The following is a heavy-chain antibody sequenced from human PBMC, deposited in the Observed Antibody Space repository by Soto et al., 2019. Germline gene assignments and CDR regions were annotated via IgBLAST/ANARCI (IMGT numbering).Heavy chain of an antibody. CDR3: TTDLYYDFWSGYSDY. D-gene: IGHD3-3*01. CDR2: IKSKTDGGTT. V-gene: IGHV3-15*07. Sequence: EVQLVESGGGLVKPGGSLRLSCAASGFTFSNAWMNWVRQAPGKGLEWVGRIKSKTDGGTTDYAAPVKGRFTISRDDSKNTLYLQMNSLKAEDAAVYYCTTDLYYDFWSGYSDYWGQGTLVTGSS. J-gene: IGHJ4*02. CDR1: GFTFSNAW.